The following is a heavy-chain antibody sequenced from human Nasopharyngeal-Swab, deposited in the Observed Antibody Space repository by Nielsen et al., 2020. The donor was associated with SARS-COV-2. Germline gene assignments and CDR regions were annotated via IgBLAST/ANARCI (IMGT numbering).Heavy chain of an antibody. CDR3: SRGCWKRYYYYYYMDF. CDR1: GGTFSSYA. D-gene: IGHD1-1*01. Sequence: SVKVSCKASGGTFSSYAISWVRQAPGQGLEWMGGIIPIFGTANYAQKFQGRVTITADESTSTAYMELSSLRSEDTAVYYCSRGCWKRYYYYYYMDFWGKGTTVTVSS. V-gene: IGHV1-69*13. CDR2: IIPIFGTA. J-gene: IGHJ6*03.